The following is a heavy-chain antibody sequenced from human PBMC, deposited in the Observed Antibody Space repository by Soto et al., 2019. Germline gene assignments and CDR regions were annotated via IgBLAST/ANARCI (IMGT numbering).Heavy chain of an antibody. J-gene: IGHJ4*02. V-gene: IGHV3-30*18. D-gene: IGHD1-1*01. CDR2: TSYDGNNE. Sequence: VGSLRLSCAASGFTFSNYAMHWVLQAPGRGLEWVALTSYDGNNEYYTDSVKGRFAISRDNSKNTLFLQMNSPRPEDTAVYYCAKDKGVFNWATSYFDYWGQGALVTVSS. CDR1: GFTFSNYA. CDR3: AKDKGVFNWATSYFDY.